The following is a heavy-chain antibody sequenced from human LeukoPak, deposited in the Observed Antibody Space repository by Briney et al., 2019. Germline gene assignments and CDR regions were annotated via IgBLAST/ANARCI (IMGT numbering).Heavy chain of an antibody. J-gene: IGHJ4*02. D-gene: IGHD1-1*01. CDR3: ARSPVLDRNDWSFAD. V-gene: IGHV3-53*01. Sequence: GGSLRLSCAASGFTVSRNYMSWVRQAPGKGLEWVSVSYSGGDTYYPDSAKGRFTVSRDSPKNTVYLQMNSLRAEDTAVYFCARSPVLDRNDWSFADWGQGTLVTVSS. CDR2: SYSGGDT. CDR1: GFTVSRNY.